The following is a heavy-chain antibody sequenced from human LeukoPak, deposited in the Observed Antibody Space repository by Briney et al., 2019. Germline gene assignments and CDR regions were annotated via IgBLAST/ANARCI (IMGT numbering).Heavy chain of an antibody. J-gene: IGHJ4*02. CDR1: GFTFGDYA. V-gene: IGHV3-49*04. Sequence: PGGSLRLSCTVSGFTFGDYAMSWVRQAPGKGLEWVSFIRVKGYGGTTEYVASVKGRFTISRDDSKSVAFLQMNSLQSEDTAVYYCVRDHINTLDYWGQGTLVTVSS. CDR2: IRVKGYGGTT. CDR3: VRDHINTLDY.